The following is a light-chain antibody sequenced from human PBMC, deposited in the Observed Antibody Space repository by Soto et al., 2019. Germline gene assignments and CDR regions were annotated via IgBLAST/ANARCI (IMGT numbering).Light chain of an antibody. J-gene: IGKJ4*01. CDR2: DAS. CDR3: QQRSSWPLT. V-gene: IGKV3-11*01. Sequence: EIVLTQSPATLSLSPGERATLSCRASQSVSSYLAWYQQKPGQAPRLLLYDASNRATGIPARFSGSGSVTDFTLTISSLEPEDFAVYYCQQRSSWPLTFGGGTKVEIK. CDR1: QSVSSY.